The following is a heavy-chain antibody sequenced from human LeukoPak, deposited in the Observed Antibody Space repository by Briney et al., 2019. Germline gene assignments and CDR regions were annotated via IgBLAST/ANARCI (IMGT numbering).Heavy chain of an antibody. CDR2: INPNSGGT. D-gene: IGHD3-22*01. Sequence: ASVKVSCKASGYTFTSYDINWVRQATGQGLEWMGWINPNSGGTNYAQKFQGRVTMTRDTSISTAYMELSRLRSDDTAVYYCARAYDSSGYLFFDYWGQGTLVTVSS. J-gene: IGHJ4*02. CDR1: GYTFTSYD. V-gene: IGHV1-2*02. CDR3: ARAYDSSGYLFFDY.